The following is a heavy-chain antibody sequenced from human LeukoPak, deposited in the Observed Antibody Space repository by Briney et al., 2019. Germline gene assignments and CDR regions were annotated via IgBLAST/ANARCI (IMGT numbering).Heavy chain of an antibody. CDR2: IKPDGSEK. D-gene: IGHD6-19*01. Sequence: PGGSLRLSCVVSGFTFTGYEMTWVRQAPGKGLECVANIKPDGSEKNYVDSVKGRFTISRDNAKKSLSLQMNSLRAEDTAVYYCARYNSDWGYLDPWGQGTLVTVSS. CDR3: ARYNSDWGYLDP. CDR1: GFTFTGYE. J-gene: IGHJ5*02. V-gene: IGHV3-7*01.